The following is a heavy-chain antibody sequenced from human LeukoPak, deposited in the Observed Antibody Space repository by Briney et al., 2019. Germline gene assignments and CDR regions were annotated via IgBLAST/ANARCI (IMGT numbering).Heavy chain of an antibody. D-gene: IGHD2-15*01. Sequence: PGDSLRLSCAASGFTFSSYGMHWVRQAPGKGLEWVAVISYDGSNKYYADSVKGRFTISRDNSKNTLYLQMNSLRAEDTAVYYCAKGERYCSGGSCNRFDYWGQGTLVTVSS. CDR1: GFTFSSYG. V-gene: IGHV3-30*18. CDR2: ISYDGSNK. CDR3: AKGERYCSGGSCNRFDY. J-gene: IGHJ4*02.